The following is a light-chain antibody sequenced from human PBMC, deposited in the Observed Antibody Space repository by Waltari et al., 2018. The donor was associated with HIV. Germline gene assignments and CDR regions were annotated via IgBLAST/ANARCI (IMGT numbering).Light chain of an antibody. CDR3: GTWDNRLNAYV. J-gene: IGLJ1*01. CDR1: SSNIGSNF. V-gene: IGLV1-51*01. Sequence: QSVLTQAPSVSAAPGQKIAISCSGASSNIGSNFVSWYQQFPGRAPQLLIYDNNRRPSEMPDRFSGPKSGTSATRDITGLQTGDEADYYCGTWDNRLNAYVFGSGTEVTVL. CDR2: DNN.